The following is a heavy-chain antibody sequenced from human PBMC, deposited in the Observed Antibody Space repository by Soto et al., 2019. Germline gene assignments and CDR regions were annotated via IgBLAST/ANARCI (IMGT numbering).Heavy chain of an antibody. D-gene: IGHD5-18*01. CDR3: ARSRGYTYAHYGMDA. Sequence: QVQLVQSGAEVKKPGASVKVSCKASGYTFISYDIIWVRQAPGQGLEWMGWMNPSSGDTATAQKFQGRVTFTRSTSISTAYVELSSLRSEDTAVYYCARSRGYTYAHYGMDAWGQGTTVTVSS. J-gene: IGHJ6*02. CDR1: GYTFISYD. CDR2: MNPSSGDT. V-gene: IGHV1-8*01.